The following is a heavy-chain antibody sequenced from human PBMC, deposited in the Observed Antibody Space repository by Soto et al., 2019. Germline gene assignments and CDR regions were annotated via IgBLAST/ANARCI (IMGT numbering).Heavy chain of an antibody. D-gene: IGHD3-10*01. CDR1: ECTFKTYG. CDR3: ARDTYHYGPGSYSP. V-gene: IGHV3-74*01. CDR2: IKSDGSYT. J-gene: IGHJ5*02. Sequence: VGFLRLCCAAVECTFKTYGGRCVRQNTGKGLVWVSRIKSDGSYTNYADSVKGRFTISRDNAKNSLYLQMNSLRAEDTAVYYCARDTYHYGPGSYSPWGQGTLVIGTS.